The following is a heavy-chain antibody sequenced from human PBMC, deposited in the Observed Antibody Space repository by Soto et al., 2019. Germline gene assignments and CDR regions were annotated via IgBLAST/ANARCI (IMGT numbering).Heavy chain of an antibody. D-gene: IGHD1-26*01. V-gene: IGHV3-15*07. CDR2: NKSKTDGGTT. CDR3: TTDLYSGSYYAAFDI. Sequence: EVQLVESGGGLVKPGGSLRLACAASGFTFINAWMNCVRQAPGKGLEWVGRNKSKTDGGTTDYAAPVKGRFTISRDDSKNTLYLQMNSLKTEDTAVYYCTTDLYSGSYYAAFDIWGQGTMVTVSS. CDR1: GFTFINAW. J-gene: IGHJ3*02.